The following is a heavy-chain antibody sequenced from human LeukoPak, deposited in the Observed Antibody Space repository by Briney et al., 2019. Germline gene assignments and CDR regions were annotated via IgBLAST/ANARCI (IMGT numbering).Heavy chain of an antibody. CDR2: INSNGGST. CDR1: GFTFSTYA. D-gene: IGHD3-10*01. V-gene: IGHV3-64*01. J-gene: IGHJ6*03. Sequence: GGSLRLSCAASGFTFSTYAMHWVRQPPGKGLEYVSAINSNGGSTYYANSVKGRFTISRDNSKNTLYLQMGSLRAEDMAVYYCAKDAVRGIIMGYYYYMDVWGKGTTVTVSS. CDR3: AKDAVRGIIMGYYYYMDV.